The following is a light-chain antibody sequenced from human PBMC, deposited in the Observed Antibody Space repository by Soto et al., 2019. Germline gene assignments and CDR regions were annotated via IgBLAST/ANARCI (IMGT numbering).Light chain of an antibody. Sequence: EIVMTQSPATRSGSAVERGTLSFMARQSINSDLAWYQQKPGQAPRLLIYGAYTGATGIPARFSGSGSGTEFTLTISSLQSEDFAVYYCQQRFNWQVTFGQGTRLEI. J-gene: IGKJ5*01. CDR1: QSINSD. CDR3: QQRFNWQVT. CDR2: GAY. V-gene: IGKV3-15*01.